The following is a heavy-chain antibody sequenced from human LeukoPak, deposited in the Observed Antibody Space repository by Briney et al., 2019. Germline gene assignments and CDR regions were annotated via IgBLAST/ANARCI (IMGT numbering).Heavy chain of an antibody. CDR3: SASKQPWLRGLFDY. J-gene: IGHJ4*02. CDR1: GDSIRTYY. CDR2: DYYSGST. V-gene: IGHV4-59*01. Sequence: PSETLCLTRSVSGDSIRTYYWSWMRQPPGKALEWVGYDYYSGSTDYNTSLKSRVAISVDTSKKQFSLNLNSVTAADTAVYYCSASKQPWLRGLFDYWGQGTLVTVSS. D-gene: IGHD3-22*01.